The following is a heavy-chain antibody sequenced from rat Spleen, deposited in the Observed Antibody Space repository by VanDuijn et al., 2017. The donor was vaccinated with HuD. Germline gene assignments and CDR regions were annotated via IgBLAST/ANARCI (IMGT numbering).Heavy chain of an antibody. CDR3: VRDNYGYDY. J-gene: IGHJ2*01. Sequence: EVQLVESDGGLVQPGRSLKLSCAASGFTFRDYYMAWVRQAPTKGMEWVATLSYDATAPYYRDSVKGRFTISRDNAKTTLYLQMNSLQTEDTATYYCVRDNYGYDYWGQGVMVTVSS. CDR1: GFTFRDYY. D-gene: IGHD1-3*01. CDR2: LSYDATAP. V-gene: IGHV5-29*01.